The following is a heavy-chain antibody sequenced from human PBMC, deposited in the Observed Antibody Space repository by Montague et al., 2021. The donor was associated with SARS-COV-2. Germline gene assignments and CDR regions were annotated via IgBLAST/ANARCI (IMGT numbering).Heavy chain of an antibody. CDR1: GADVSRGNYY. CDR2: VFYTGXT. J-gene: IGHJ4*02. Sequence: SETLSLTCSVSGADVSRGNYYWSWIRQPPGRGLEWIGYVFYTGXTXYXXXXKXRVTISVDTSKSLFSLDLTSVTAADTAVYYCARITFCTKVNCLGLFYFDSWGQGALVTVSS. CDR3: ARITFCTKVNCLGLFYFDS. D-gene: IGHD1-1*01. V-gene: IGHV4-61*03.